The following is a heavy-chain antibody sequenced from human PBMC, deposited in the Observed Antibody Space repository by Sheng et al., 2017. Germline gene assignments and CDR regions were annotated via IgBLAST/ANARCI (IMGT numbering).Heavy chain of an antibody. D-gene: IGHD3-3*01. J-gene: IGHJ6*02. Sequence: EVQLLESGGGLVQPGGSLRLSCAASGFTFDIYGMNWVRRAPGKGLEWVSVISGSGGMTHYADSVKGRFTISRDNAEDTLYLQMDSLRAEDSAVYYCAKDQTRERITIFEDAMDVWGQGTTVTVSS. V-gene: IGHV3-23*01. CDR2: ISGSGGMT. CDR3: AKDQTRERITIFEDAMDV. CDR1: GFTFDIYG.